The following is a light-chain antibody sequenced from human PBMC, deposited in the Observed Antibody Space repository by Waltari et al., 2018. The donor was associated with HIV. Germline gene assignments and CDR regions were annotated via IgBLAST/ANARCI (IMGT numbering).Light chain of an antibody. Sequence: DIVMTQSPDSLAVSLGERATINCKSSQSVLYNSNNKSYIAWYQQKPGQPPKLLIYWASTRESGVPDRFSGSGSDTDFTLTISSLQAEDVAVYYCQQYYSTPLTFGGGTKVEIK. CDR1: QSVLYNSNNKSY. J-gene: IGKJ4*01. V-gene: IGKV4-1*01. CDR2: WAS. CDR3: QQYYSTPLT.